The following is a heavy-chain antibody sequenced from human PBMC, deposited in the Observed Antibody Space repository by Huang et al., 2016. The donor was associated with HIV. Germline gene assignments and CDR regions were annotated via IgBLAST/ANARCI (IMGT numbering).Heavy chain of an antibody. CDR1: GFTFNKYG. CDR3: AKRGAVYFYYYMDV. V-gene: IGHV3-30*18. Sequence: QIQLVESGGGVVQPGRSLRLSCAASGFTFNKYGIHWVRQAPGKGVEWVALISYDGDHKYYADSVKGRFTLSRDNSNNTLYLQMNNLRPEDTAVYYCAKRGAVYFYYYMDVWGKGTTVTVSS. J-gene: IGHJ6*03. D-gene: IGHD3-10*01. CDR2: ISYDGDHK.